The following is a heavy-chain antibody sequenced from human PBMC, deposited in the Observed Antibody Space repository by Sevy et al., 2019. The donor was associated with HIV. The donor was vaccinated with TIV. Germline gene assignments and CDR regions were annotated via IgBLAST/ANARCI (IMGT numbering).Heavy chain of an antibody. CDR2: ISSSSSYI. V-gene: IGHV3-21*01. CDR3: AGASQGVALWFGGDGMDV. J-gene: IGHJ6*02. Sequence: GGSLRLSCAASGFTFSSYSMNWVRQAPGKGLEWVSSISSSSSYIYYAYSVKGRFTISRDNAKNSLYLQMNSLRAEDRVVYYWAGASQGVALWFGGDGMDVWGQGTTVTVSS. CDR1: GFTFSSYS. D-gene: IGHD3-10*01.